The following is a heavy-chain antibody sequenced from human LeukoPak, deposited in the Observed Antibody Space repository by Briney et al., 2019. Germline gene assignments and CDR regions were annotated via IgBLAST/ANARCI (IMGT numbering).Heavy chain of an antibody. CDR3: AKPHSGWSFDY. CDR1: GFTVSSNY. J-gene: IGHJ4*02. D-gene: IGHD6-19*01. CDR2: IYSGGST. V-gene: IGHV3-53*05. Sequence: GGSLRLSCAASGFTVSSNYMSWVRQAPGKGLEWVSVIYSGGSTYYADSVKGRFTISRDNSKNTLYLQMNSLRAEDTAVYYCAKPHSGWSFDYWGQGTLVTVSS.